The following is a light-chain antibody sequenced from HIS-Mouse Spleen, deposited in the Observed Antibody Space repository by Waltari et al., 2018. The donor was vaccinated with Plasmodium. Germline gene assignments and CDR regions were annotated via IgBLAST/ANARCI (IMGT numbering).Light chain of an antibody. CDR2: DAS. Sequence: DIQMTQSPSSLYAAVGDRVTITCQASQDISNYLNWYQQKPGKAPKLLIYDASNWETGVPSRFSGSGSGTDFTFTISSLQPEDIATYYCQQYDNLPLTFGGGTKVEIK. CDR3: QQYDNLPLT. J-gene: IGKJ4*01. CDR1: QDISNY. V-gene: IGKV1-33*01.